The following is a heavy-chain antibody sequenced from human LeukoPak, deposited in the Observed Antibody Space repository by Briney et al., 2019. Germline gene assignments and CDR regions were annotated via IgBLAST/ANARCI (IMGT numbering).Heavy chain of an antibody. Sequence: GGSLRLSCAASGFTFRTYWMSWVRQAPGKGLEWVSYISSSGSTIYYADSVKGRFTISRDNAKNSLYLQMNSLRAEDTAVYYCAELGITMIGGVWGKGTTVTISS. CDR3: AELGITMIGGV. V-gene: IGHV3-48*04. CDR2: ISSSGSTI. CDR1: GFTFRTYW. D-gene: IGHD3-10*02. J-gene: IGHJ6*04.